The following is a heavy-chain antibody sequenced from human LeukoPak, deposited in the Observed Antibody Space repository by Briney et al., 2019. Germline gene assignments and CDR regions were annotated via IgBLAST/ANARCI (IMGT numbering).Heavy chain of an antibody. J-gene: IGHJ6*03. CDR1: GFTFRSYG. Sequence: GGSLRPSCAAFGFTFRSYGMHWVRQAPGKGLEWMAFIQYDGSNKYYADSVKGRFTISRDNSRNTLDLQMDSLRPEDTAVYYCARWIGAAGIEYHYYMDVWGRGTTVTVSS. V-gene: IGHV3-30*02. CDR2: IQYDGSNK. CDR3: ARWIGAAGIEYHYYMDV. D-gene: IGHD6-13*01.